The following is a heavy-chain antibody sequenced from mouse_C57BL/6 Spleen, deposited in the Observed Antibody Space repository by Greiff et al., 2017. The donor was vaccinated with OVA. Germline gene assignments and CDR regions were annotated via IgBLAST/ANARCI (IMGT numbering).Heavy chain of an antibody. CDR2: ISDGGSST. CDR1: GFTFSSYA. J-gene: IGHJ2*01. CDR3: ARDSITRDYFDY. V-gene: IGHV5-4*01. D-gene: IGHD1-1*01. Sequence: EVQRVESGGGLVKPGGSLKLSCAASGFTFSSYAMSWVRQTPDKGLEWVATISDGGSSTYYPDNVKGRFTISRDNAKNNLYLQMSHLKSEDTAMYYCARDSITRDYFDYWGQGTTLTVSS.